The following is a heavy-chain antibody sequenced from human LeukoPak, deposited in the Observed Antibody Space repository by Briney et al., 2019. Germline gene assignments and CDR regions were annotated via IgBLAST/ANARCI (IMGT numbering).Heavy chain of an antibody. CDR2: ISSSGSTI. J-gene: IGHJ6*03. Sequence: GGSLRLSCAASGFIFSDYYMSWIRQAPGKGLEWVSYISSSGSTIYYADSVKGRFTISRDNAKNSLYLQMNSLRAEDTAVYYCAREGYDYLWGSYHYYYYYYMDVWGKGTTVTVSS. D-gene: IGHD3-16*02. V-gene: IGHV3-11*01. CDR1: GFIFSDYY. CDR3: AREGYDYLWGSYHYYYYYYMDV.